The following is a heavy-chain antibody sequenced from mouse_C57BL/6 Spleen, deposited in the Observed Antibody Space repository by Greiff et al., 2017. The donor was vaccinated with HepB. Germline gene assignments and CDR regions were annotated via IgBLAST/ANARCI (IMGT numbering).Heavy chain of an antibody. CDR3: ARDLGDYDDATDY. CDR2: ISDGGSYT. V-gene: IGHV5-4*01. J-gene: IGHJ4*01. CDR1: GFTFSSYA. Sequence: EVNVVESGGGLVKPGGSLKLSCAASGFTFSSYAMSWVRQTPEKRLEWVATISDGGSYTYYPDNVKGRFTISRDNAKNNLYLQMSHLKSEDTAMYYCARDLGDYDDATDYWGQGSSVTVSS. D-gene: IGHD2-4*01.